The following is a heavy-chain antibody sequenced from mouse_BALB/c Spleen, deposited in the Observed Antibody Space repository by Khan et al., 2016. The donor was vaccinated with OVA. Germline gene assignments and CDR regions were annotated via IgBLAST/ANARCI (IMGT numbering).Heavy chain of an antibody. V-gene: IGHV9-3-1*01. CDR1: GYTFTNYG. D-gene: IGHD1-1*01. Sequence: QIQLVQSGPELKKPGETVKISCKASGYTFTNYGMNWVKQGPRKGLKWMGWINTQTGEPTYNDDFKGRFAFSLETSSSTASLQINNLKNEDTAIYFCARVGYYGAMDYWGQGTSVTVSS. J-gene: IGHJ4*01. CDR3: ARVGYYGAMDY. CDR2: INTQTGEP.